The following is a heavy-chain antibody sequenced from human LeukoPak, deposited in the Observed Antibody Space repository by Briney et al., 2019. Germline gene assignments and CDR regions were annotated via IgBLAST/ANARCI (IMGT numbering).Heavy chain of an antibody. D-gene: IGHD4-17*01. CDR2: IYYSGST. CDR1: GGSISSGGYY. J-gene: IGHJ4*02. Sequence: SETLSLTCTVSGGSISSGGYYWSWIRQHPGKGLEWIGYIYYSGSTCYNPSLKSRVTISVDTSKNQFSLKLSSVTAADTAVYYCGTSDYGDYGIDYWGQGTLVTVSS. V-gene: IGHV4-31*03. CDR3: GTSDYGDYGIDY.